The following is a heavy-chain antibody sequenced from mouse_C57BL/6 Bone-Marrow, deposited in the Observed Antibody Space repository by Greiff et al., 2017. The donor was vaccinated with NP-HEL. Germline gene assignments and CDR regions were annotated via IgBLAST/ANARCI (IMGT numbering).Heavy chain of an antibody. CDR1: GFNIKNTY. V-gene: IGHV14-3*01. CDR3: ASPQTGNGYFDV. CDR2: IDPANGNT. Sequence: EVQGVESVAELVRPGASVKLSCTASGFNIKNTYMHWVKQRPEQGLEWIGRIDPANGNTKYAPKFQGKATITADTSSNTAYLQLSSLTSEDTAIYYCASPQTGNGYFDVWGTGTTVTVSS. D-gene: IGHD4-1*01. J-gene: IGHJ1*03.